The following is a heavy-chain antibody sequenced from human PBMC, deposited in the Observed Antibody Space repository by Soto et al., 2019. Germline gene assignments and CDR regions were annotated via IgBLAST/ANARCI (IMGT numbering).Heavy chain of an antibody. V-gene: IGHV3-21*01. CDR1: GFTFSEYS. CDR2: IXXSXTXX. D-gene: IGHD5-12*01. J-gene: IGHJ4*02. CDR3: ARARGNDWYSDY. Sequence: GGSLRLSCTASGFTFSEYSMSWVRQAPGKGLXWVXSIXXSXTXXXYXXSVKGRFTISRDSASNSLFLQMTSLRAEDTAVYHCARARGNDWYSDYWGQGTLVTVSS.